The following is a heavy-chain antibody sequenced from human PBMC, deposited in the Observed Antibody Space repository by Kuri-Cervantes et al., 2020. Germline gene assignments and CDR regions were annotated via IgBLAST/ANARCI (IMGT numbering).Heavy chain of an antibody. V-gene: IGHV4-30-4*08. CDR3: ARVGGATEPDP. CDR2: IHCSGST. J-gene: IGHJ5*02. D-gene: IGHD1-26*01. CDR1: GYSISSGYY. Sequence: SETLSLTCAVSGYSISSGYYWSWIRQPPGKGLEWIGYIHCSGSTYYNPSLKSRVIISVDMSKNQFSLKVSSVTAADTAVYYCARVGGATEPDPWGQGTLVTVSS.